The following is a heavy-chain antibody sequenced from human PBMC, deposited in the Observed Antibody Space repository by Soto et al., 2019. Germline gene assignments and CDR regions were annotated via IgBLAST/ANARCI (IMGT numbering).Heavy chain of an antibody. Sequence: GESLKISCKGSGYSFAGYWITWVRQNPVRGLEWMGRIDPSDSQTYYSPSFRGHVTISVTKSITTVFLQWSSLRASDTAMYYCARQIYDSDTGPNFQYYFDSWGQGTPVTVSS. CDR1: GYSFAGYW. V-gene: IGHV5-10-1*01. CDR2: IDPSDSQT. CDR3: ARQIYDSDTGPNFQYYFDS. J-gene: IGHJ4*02. D-gene: IGHD3-22*01.